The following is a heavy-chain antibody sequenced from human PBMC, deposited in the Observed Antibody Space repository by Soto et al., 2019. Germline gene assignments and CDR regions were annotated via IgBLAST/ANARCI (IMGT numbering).Heavy chain of an antibody. CDR2: IIPILGIA. J-gene: IGHJ5*02. CDR1: GGTFSSYA. V-gene: IGHV1-69*04. CDR3: ARDPAMVRGVTNWFDP. Sequence: GASVKVSCKASGGTFSSYAISWVRQAPGQGLEWMGRIIPILGIANYAQKFQGRVTITADKSTSTAYMELSSLRSEDTAVYYCARDPAMVRGVTNWFDPWGQGTLVTVSS. D-gene: IGHD3-10*01.